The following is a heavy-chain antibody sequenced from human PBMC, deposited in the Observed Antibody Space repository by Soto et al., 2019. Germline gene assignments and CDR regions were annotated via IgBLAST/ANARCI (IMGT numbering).Heavy chain of an antibody. CDR3: AKEHGSGCDWLRVGDASDI. D-gene: IGHD5-12*01. V-gene: IGHV3-30*18. J-gene: IGHJ3*02. Sequence: QVQLVESGGGVVQPGRSLRLSCAASGFTFSSYGMHWVRQAPGKGLEWVAVISYDGSNKYYADSVKGRFTISRDTSKNTLYLQMNSLRAEDTAMYYCAKEHGSGCDWLRVGDASDIWGQGTMVTVSS. CDR1: GFTFSSYG. CDR2: ISYDGSNK.